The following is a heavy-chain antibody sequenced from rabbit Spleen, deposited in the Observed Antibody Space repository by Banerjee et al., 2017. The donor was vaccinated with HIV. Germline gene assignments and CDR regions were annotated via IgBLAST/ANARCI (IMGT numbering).Heavy chain of an antibody. Sequence: QLKESGGGLVQPGGSLKLSCKASGFTLSSYYMNWVRQAPGKGLEWIGYIDPVFGSTYYASWVNGRFTISSHNAQNTLYLQLNSLTAADTATYFCARASYSYDYDFVIYPTYFALWGPGTLVTVS. J-gene: IGHJ4*01. V-gene: IGHV1S7*01. D-gene: IGHD6-1*01. CDR3: ARASYSYDYDFVIYPTYFAL. CDR1: GFTLSSYY. CDR2: IDPVFGST.